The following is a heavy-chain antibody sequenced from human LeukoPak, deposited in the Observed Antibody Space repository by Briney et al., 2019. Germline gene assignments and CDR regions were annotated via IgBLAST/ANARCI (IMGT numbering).Heavy chain of an antibody. CDR3: ARWGYSHGYFDY. CDR1: GGSISSSSYD. CDR2: IYYSGST. Sequence: PSETLSLTCTVSGGSISSSSYDWGWIRQPPGKGLDWIGSIYYSGSTYYNPSLKSRVTISVDTSKNQFSLKLSSVTAADTAVYYCARWGYSHGYFDYWGQGTLVTVSS. D-gene: IGHD1-26*01. J-gene: IGHJ4*02. V-gene: IGHV4-39*01.